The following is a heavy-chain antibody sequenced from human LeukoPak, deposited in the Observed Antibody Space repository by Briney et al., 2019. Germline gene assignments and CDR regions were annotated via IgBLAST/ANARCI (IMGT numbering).Heavy chain of an antibody. CDR3: AKSNDFWSGLDY. J-gene: IGHJ4*02. Sequence: GGSLRLSCAASGFTFSSYAMNWVRQAPGKGLEWVSGISDSGDNTYNADSVKGRFTISRDNSKNTVWLQMNTLRVEDTAVYYCAKSNDFWSGLDYWGQGTLVTVSS. CDR2: ISDSGDNT. V-gene: IGHV3-23*01. D-gene: IGHD3-3*01. CDR1: GFTFSSYA.